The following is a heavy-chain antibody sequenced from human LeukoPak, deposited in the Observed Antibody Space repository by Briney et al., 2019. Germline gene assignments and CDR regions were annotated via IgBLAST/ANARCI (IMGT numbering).Heavy chain of an antibody. CDR1: GFTFSSYS. J-gene: IGHJ4*02. V-gene: IGHV3-21*04. CDR3: ARGGFRWETVVTDPRFDY. CDR2: ISSSSSYI. Sequence: SGGSLRLSCAASGFTFSSYSMNWVRQAPGKGLEWVSSISSSSSYIYYADSVKGRFTISRDNAKNSLYLQMNSLRAEDTAVYYCARGGFRWETVVTDPRFDYWGQGTLVTVSS. D-gene: IGHD4-23*01.